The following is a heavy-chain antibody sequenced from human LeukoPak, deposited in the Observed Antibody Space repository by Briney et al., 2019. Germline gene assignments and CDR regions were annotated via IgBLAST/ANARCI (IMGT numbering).Heavy chain of an antibody. CDR3: ARHRNGGSSRPFDY. CDR1: GGSISSYY. CDR2: IYYSGST. Sequence: SETLSLTCTVSGGSISSYYWSWIRQPPGKGLEWIGYIYYSGSTNYNPSLKSRVTISVDTSKNQFSLKLSSVTAADTAVYYCARHRNGGSSRPFDYWGQGTLVTVSS. V-gene: IGHV4-59*08. J-gene: IGHJ4*02. D-gene: IGHD1-26*01.